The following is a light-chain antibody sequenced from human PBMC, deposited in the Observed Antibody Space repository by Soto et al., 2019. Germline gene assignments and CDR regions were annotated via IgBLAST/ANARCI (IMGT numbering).Light chain of an antibody. CDR1: QSVSSN. V-gene: IGKV3-15*01. CDR2: SAS. CDR3: QQYNNWPPWT. Sequence: EIVMTQSPATLSVSPGERATLSCRASQSVSSNIAWYQQKPGQAPRLLISSASTRASGIPARFSGSGSGTDFTLTISSLQSEDFAVYYCQQYNNWPPWTFGQGTKVEIK. J-gene: IGKJ1*01.